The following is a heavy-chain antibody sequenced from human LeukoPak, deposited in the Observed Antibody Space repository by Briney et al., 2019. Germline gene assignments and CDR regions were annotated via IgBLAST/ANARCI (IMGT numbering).Heavy chain of an antibody. V-gene: IGHV4-39*07. Sequence: TLSLTCTVSGGSISSSNYYWGWIRQPPGKGLEWIGSIYYSGSTYYNPSLKSRVTISVDTSKNQFSLKLSSVTAADTAVYYCARDRVGYSSSWSPYNWFDPWGQGTLVTVSS. CDR3: ARDRVGYSSSWSPYNWFDP. CDR1: GGSISSSNYY. D-gene: IGHD6-13*01. CDR2: IYYSGST. J-gene: IGHJ5*02.